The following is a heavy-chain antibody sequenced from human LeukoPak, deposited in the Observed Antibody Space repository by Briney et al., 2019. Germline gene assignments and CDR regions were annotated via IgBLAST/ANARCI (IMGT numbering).Heavy chain of an antibody. V-gene: IGHV3-74*01. D-gene: IGHD3-3*01. CDR2: IKSDGSFT. CDR3: AGDGSDFWSGQFDP. J-gene: IGHJ5*02. CDR1: GFTSSSLW. Sequence: GGSLRLSCAPPGFTSSSLWMDWVRQAPGQGLVWVSRIKSDGSFTTYADSVKGRFTISRDNAKNTLYLQMNSLRDEDTAVYYCAGDGSDFWSGQFDPWGQGTLVTVSS.